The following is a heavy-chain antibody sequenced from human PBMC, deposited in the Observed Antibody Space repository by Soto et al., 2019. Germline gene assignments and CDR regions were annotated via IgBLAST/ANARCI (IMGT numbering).Heavy chain of an antibody. D-gene: IGHD6-6*01. CDR1: GGTFSSYA. J-gene: IGHJ6*02. V-gene: IGHV1-69*01. CDR3: ARESSSPNYYYYGMDV. CDR2: IIPLLNTP. Sequence: QVQLVQSGAEVRKPGSSVKVSCRASGGTFSSYAVSWVRQAPGQGLEWMGVIIPLLNTPKYAQKFQGRVTITADASATTAYMELSSLRSEDTAVYYCARESSSPNYYYYGMDVWGQGTTVTVSS.